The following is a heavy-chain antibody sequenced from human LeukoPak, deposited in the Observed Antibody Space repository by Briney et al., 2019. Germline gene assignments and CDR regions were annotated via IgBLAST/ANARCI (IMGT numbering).Heavy chain of an antibody. J-gene: IGHJ4*02. Sequence: GGSLRLSCAASGFTFNTYRMSWVRQAPGKGLERVANIKHDGSEENYVDSVKGRFTISRDNAKGSLSLQMNSLRGEDTAVYYCARDLYYYDSSGYYRGLDYWGQGTLVTVSS. V-gene: IGHV3-7*01. CDR3: ARDLYYYDSSGYYRGLDY. D-gene: IGHD3-22*01. CDR1: GFTFNTYR. CDR2: IKHDGSEE.